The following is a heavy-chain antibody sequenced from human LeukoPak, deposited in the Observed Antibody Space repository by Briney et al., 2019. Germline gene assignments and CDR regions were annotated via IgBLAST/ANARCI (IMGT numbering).Heavy chain of an antibody. J-gene: IGHJ3*02. CDR2: IYPGDSDT. Sequence: GESLKISCKGSGYSFTSYWIGWVRQMPGKGLGWMGIIYPGDSDTRYSPSFQGQVTISADRSISTAYLQWSSLKASDTAMYYCARAPIWSTGTYESQDAFDIWGQGTMVTVSS. CDR3: ARAPIWSTGTYESQDAFDI. CDR1: GYSFTSYW. V-gene: IGHV5-51*03. D-gene: IGHD1-1*01.